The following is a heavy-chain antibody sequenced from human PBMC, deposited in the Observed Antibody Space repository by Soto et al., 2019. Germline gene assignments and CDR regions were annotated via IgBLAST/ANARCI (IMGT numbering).Heavy chain of an antibody. CDR1: GGSISSSSFH. CDR3: STGIATAVYYFDY. Sequence: SETLSLTCTVSGGSISSSSFHWGWIRQPPGKGLEWIGSIYYSGSTYYSPSLKSRVTISVDTSKNQFSLKLSSVTAADTAVYYCSTGIATAVYYFDYWGQGTLVTVSS. CDR2: IYYSGST. J-gene: IGHJ4*02. D-gene: IGHD6-13*01. V-gene: IGHV4-39*01.